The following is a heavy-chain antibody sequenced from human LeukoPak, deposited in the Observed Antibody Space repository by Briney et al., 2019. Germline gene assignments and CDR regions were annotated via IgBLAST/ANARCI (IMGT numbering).Heavy chain of an antibody. CDR1: GFTVSTKY. D-gene: IGHD3-10*01. J-gene: IGHJ2*01. V-gene: IGHV3-53*01. CDR2: LYSGGTT. CDR3: ARVGDHYHWNLDL. Sequence: GGSLRLSCAASGFTVSTKYMNWGRQAPGKGLEWVSILYSGGTTYYADSVKGRFTISRDTSKNTVSLQMNSLRAEDTAVYFCARVGDHYHWNLDLWGRGTLVTVSS.